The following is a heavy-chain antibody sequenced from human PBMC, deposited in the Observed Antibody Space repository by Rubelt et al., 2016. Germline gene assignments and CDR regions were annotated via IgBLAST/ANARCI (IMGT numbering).Heavy chain of an antibody. D-gene: IGHD2-2*01. J-gene: IGHJ5*02. CDR2: INHSGST. CDR3: ARIDCSSTSCYFVDP. Sequence: QVQLQQWGAGLLKPSETLSLTCAVYGGSFSGYYWSWIRQPPGKGLEWIGKINHSGSTNYNPSLKSRVTMSVDTSKNQFSLKLSSVTAADTAVYYCARIDCSSTSCYFVDPWGQGTLVTVSS. CDR1: GGSFSGYY. V-gene: IGHV4-34*01.